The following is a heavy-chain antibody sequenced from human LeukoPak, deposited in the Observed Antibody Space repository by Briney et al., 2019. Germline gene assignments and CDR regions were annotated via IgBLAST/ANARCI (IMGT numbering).Heavy chain of an antibody. D-gene: IGHD3-22*01. CDR1: GFTFSSYS. Sequence: GGSLRLSCAASGFTFSSYSMNWVRQAPGKGLEWVSSISSSSSSYIYYADSVKGRFTISRDNAKNSLYLQMNSLRAEDTAVYYCARVPSGYLKKPYFDYWGQGTLVTVSS. V-gene: IGHV3-21*01. CDR2: ISSSSSSYI. CDR3: ARVPSGYLKKPYFDY. J-gene: IGHJ4*02.